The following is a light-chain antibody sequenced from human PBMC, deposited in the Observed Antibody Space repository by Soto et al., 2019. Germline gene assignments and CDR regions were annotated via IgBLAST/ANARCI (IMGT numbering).Light chain of an antibody. CDR2: AAS. CDR1: QSVISTD. J-gene: IGKJ4*01. V-gene: IGKV3-20*01. Sequence: EIVLTQSPGTLSLSPGERATLSCRASQSVISTDLAWYQQKPGQAPRLLVYAASSRASGIPDRFSGSGSGTDFTLTISRLEPEDFAVYYCQQYGTSPPDFGGGTRGEI. CDR3: QQYGTSPPD.